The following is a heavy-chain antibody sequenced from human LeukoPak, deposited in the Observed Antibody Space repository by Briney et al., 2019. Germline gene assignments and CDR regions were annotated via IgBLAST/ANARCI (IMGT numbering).Heavy chain of an antibody. J-gene: IGHJ4*02. Sequence: KASETLSPTCAVYGGSFSGYYWSWIRQPPGKGLEWIGEINHSGSTNYNPSLKSRVTISVDTSKNQFSLKLSSVTAADTAVYYCASLYYDSSGYYGEGYWGQGTLVTVSS. CDR3: ASLYYDSSGYYGEGY. D-gene: IGHD3-22*01. V-gene: IGHV4-34*01. CDR2: INHSGST. CDR1: GGSFSGYY.